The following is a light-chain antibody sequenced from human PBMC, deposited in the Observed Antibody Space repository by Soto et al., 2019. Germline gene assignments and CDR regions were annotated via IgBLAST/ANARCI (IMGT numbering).Light chain of an antibody. J-gene: IGLJ3*02. CDR1: SGHSNYA. V-gene: IGLV4-69*01. Sequence: QSVLTQSPSASASLGASVKLTCTLSSGHSNYAIAWHQQQPEKGPRYLMKLNSDGSYSKGDGIPDRFSGSTSGAERYLTISSLQSEDEADYYCQTWGTGPWVFGGGTKLTVL. CDR2: LNSDGSY. CDR3: QTWGTGPWV.